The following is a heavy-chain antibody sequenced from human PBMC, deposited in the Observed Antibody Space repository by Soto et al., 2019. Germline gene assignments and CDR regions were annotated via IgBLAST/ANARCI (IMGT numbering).Heavy chain of an antibody. CDR3: AKDTLTVSGGNLDY. Sequence: QSGGSLRLSCAASGFTFSSYGMHWVRQAPGKGLEWVAVISYDGSNKYYADSVKGRFTISRDNSKNTLYLQMNSLRAEDTAVYYCAKDTLTVSGGNLDYWGQGT. CDR2: ISYDGSNK. D-gene: IGHD2-15*01. CDR1: GFTFSSYG. J-gene: IGHJ4*02. V-gene: IGHV3-30*18.